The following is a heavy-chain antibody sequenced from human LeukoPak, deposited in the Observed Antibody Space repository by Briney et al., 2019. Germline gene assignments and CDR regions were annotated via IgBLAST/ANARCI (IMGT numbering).Heavy chain of an antibody. CDR1: GFTFTSYA. V-gene: IGHV3-23*01. CDR2: ISGSGGHT. Sequence: GGSLRLSCEASGFTFTSYAMTWVRQAPGKGLEWVSGISGSGGHTYNADSVEGRFIISRDNSKNTVSLQLSSLRVEDTAVYFCAKDRENSAMISGVFDLWGRGTLVTVSS. D-gene: IGHD3/OR15-3a*01. J-gene: IGHJ2*01. CDR3: AKDRENSAMISGVFDL.